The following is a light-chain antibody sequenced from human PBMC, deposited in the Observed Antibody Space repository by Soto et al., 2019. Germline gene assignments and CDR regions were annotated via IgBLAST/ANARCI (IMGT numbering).Light chain of an antibody. CDR2: KVS. CDR3: QQYNSYWT. Sequence: DIQMTQSPSTLSASVGDRVTITCRASQSINNWLAWYQQKPGKAPKLLIYKVSTLEGGVPSRFSGSGSGTEFTLTISNLQPDDFATYYCQQYNSYWTFGQGTKVEIK. J-gene: IGKJ1*01. V-gene: IGKV1-5*03. CDR1: QSINNW.